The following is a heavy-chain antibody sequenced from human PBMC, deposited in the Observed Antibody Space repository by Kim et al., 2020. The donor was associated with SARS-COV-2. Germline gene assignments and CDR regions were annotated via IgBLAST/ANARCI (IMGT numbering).Heavy chain of an antibody. CDR1: GFTFTSSA. CDR2: IVVGSGNT. CDR3: AADPGAGIAVAGAYYYYGMDV. V-gene: IGHV1-58*01. D-gene: IGHD6-19*01. J-gene: IGHJ6*02. Sequence: SVKVSCKASGFTFTSSAVQWVRQARGQRLEWIGWIVVGSGNTNYAQKFQERVTITRDMSTSTAYMELSSLRSEDTAVYYCAADPGAGIAVAGAYYYYGMDVWGQGTTVTVSS.